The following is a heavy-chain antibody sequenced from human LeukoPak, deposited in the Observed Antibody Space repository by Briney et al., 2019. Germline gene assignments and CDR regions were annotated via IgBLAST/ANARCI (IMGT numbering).Heavy chain of an antibody. CDR1: GDSVSTNNGA. J-gene: IGHJ4*02. CDR3: ARGIQYNYGLFDY. Sequence: SQTLSLTCGISGDSVSTNNGAWNWIRQSPSRGLEWLGRTYYRSKWYNDYAVSVKSRISINADTSKNQFSLQLNSVTPEDTAVYYCARGIQYNYGLFDYWGQGTQATVSS. CDR2: TYYRSKWYN. D-gene: IGHD3-16*01. V-gene: IGHV6-1*01.